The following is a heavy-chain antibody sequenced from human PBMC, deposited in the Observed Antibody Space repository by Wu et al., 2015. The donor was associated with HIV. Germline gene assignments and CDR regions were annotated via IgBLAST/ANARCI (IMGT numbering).Heavy chain of an antibody. J-gene: IGHJ4*02. Sequence: QVQLVQSGAEVKKPGSSVRVSCKASGGTFSNYAISWVRQAPGQGLEWMGGIIPIFATANYAQKFQGRVTITADDSTSTAYMELSSLRSEDTAMYYCARDPLYYYDSSGYYYPTRFDYWGQGMLVTVSS. CDR1: GGTFSNYA. D-gene: IGHD3-22*01. CDR3: ARDPLYYYDSSGYYYPTRFDY. CDR2: IIPIFATA. V-gene: IGHV1-69*12.